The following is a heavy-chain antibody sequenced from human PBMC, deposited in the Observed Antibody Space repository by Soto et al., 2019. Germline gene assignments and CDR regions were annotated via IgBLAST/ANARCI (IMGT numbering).Heavy chain of an antibody. CDR1: GWYFSCYY. CDR3: ARGISGGLQLWLLSYFDY. J-gene: IGHJ4*02. D-gene: IGHD5-18*01. V-gene: IGHV4-34*01. Sequence: SETLSITCGFYGWYFSCYYLSWIRPPPGKGLEWIGEINHSGSTNYNPSLKSRVTISVDTSKNQFSLKLSSVTAADTAVYYCARGISGGLQLWLLSYFDYWGQGTLVNVSS. CDR2: INHSGST.